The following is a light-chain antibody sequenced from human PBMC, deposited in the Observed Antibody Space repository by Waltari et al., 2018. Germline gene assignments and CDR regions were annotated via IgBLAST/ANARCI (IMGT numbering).Light chain of an antibody. J-gene: IGKJ2*01. Sequence: AIRLPPSPSSFSASTGDRVPITCRASQGISSYLAWYQQKPGKAPKLLIYVASTLQSGVPSRFSGSGSGTDFTLTISCLQSEDFATYYCQQYYSYPTTFGQGTKLEIK. V-gene: IGKV1-8*01. CDR2: VAS. CDR3: QQYYSYPTT. CDR1: QGISSY.